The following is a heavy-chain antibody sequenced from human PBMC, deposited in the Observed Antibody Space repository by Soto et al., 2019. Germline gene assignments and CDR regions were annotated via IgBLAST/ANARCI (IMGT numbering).Heavy chain of an antibody. J-gene: IGHJ2*01. CDR3: ARARGNKYFDL. CDR1: GYTLTGNY. D-gene: IGHD3-10*01. V-gene: IGHV1-2*02. Sequence: VQLVQSGAEVKKPGASVKVSCKASGYTLTGNYIHWVRQAPGQGPEWMGWINPNSGDTNYAERFQGRVTMTRDRSINTAYMELTRLRSDDTAAYYCARARGNKYFDLWGRGTLVTVSS. CDR2: INPNSGDT.